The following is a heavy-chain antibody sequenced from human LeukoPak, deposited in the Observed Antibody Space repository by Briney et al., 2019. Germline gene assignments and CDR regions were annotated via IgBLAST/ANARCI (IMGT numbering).Heavy chain of an antibody. J-gene: IGHJ4*02. CDR2: ISRSGGTT. V-gene: IGHV3-64*01. CDR3: AKDPYYYGSGSYYDY. CDR1: GFTFSNYA. Sequence: AGGSLRLSCAASGFTFSNYAIHWVRQAPGKGLEYVSAISRSGGTTYYANSVKGRFTISRDNSENTLFLQMGSLRAEDMAVYYCAKDPYYYGSGSYYDYWGQGTLVTVSS. D-gene: IGHD3-10*01.